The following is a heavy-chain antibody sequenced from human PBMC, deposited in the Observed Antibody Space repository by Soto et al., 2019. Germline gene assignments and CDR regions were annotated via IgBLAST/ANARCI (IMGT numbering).Heavy chain of an antibody. CDR1: GYTSTSYG. V-gene: IGHV1-18*01. CDR2: ISAYNGNT. J-gene: IGHJ6*02. CDR3: ARRTTVTSGGGRLDYYCMDV. D-gene: IGHD4-17*01. Sequence: APVKVSSKDSGYTSTSYGINWARQAPGQGIERMGWISAYNGNTNYAQKLQGRVTMTTDTSTSTAYMELRSLRSDDTAVYYCARRTTVTSGGGRLDYYCMDVWGQGTTVIVSS.